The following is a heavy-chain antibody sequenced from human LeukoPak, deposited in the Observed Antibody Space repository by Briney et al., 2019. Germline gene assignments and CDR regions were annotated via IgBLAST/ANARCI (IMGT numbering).Heavy chain of an antibody. J-gene: IGHJ3*02. CDR1: GFTFSSYW. Sequence: GGSLRLSCAASGFTFSSYWMSWVRQAPGKGLEWVANIKQDGSEKYYVDSVKGRFTISRDNAKNSLYLQMNSLRAEDTAVYYCAREGLLSDDAFDIWGQGTMVTVSS. CDR2: IKQDGSEK. CDR3: AREGLLSDDAFDI. V-gene: IGHV3-7*01. D-gene: IGHD2-21*02.